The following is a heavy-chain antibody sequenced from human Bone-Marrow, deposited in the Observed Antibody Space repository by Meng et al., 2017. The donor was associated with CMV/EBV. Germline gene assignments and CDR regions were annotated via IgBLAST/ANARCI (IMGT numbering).Heavy chain of an antibody. V-gene: IGHV1-18*01. Sequence: ASVKVSCKASGYTFSSYEINWVRQVPGQGLEWMGWVSAYNGNTNYAQQFQGRVTMNTDTSTSTGYMELRSLRSDDAAVYYCARGIGSSSWFDDWGQGARVTGSS. CDR2: VSAYNGNT. CDR3: ARGIGSSSWFDD. CDR1: GYTFSSYE. J-gene: IGHJ4*02. D-gene: IGHD6-6*01.